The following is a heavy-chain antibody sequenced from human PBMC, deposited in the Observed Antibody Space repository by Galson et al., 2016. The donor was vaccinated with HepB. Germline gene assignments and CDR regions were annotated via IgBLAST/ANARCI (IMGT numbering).Heavy chain of an antibody. J-gene: IGHJ4*02. Sequence: SVKVSCKASGYTFNTYNMHWVRQAPGQGLEWMGIIKPSGGNTIYAQKFQARITMTRDTSTSTVYMELISLRSEDTAVYYCARELDHSFYFDYWGQGTLLTVSP. V-gene: IGHV1-46*02. CDR3: ARELDHSFYFDY. CDR2: IKPSGGNT. CDR1: GYTFNTYN. D-gene: IGHD1-14*01.